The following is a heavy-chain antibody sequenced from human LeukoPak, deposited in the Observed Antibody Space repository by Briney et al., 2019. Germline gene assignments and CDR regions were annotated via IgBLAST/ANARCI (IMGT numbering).Heavy chain of an antibody. CDR2: ITSTGKTI. Sequence: GGSLRLSCATSGFTFSTYSMNWVRQAPGKGLEWISYITSTGKTIYYADSVKGRFTISRDNAKDSVYLQLNSLRAEDTAVYYCATMGVAARLDHWGQGTLVADSS. V-gene: IGHV3-48*04. J-gene: IGHJ4*02. CDR3: ATMGVAARLDH. D-gene: IGHD6-19*01. CDR1: GFTFSTYS.